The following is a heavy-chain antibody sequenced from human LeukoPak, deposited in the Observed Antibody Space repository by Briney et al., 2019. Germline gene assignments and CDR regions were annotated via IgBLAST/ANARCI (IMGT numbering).Heavy chain of an antibody. Sequence: ASVKVSCKASGYTFTSYDINWVRQATGQGLEWMGWMNPNSGNTGYAQKFQGRVTITADKSTSTAYMELSSLRSEDTAVYYCARELRDGYNYHYFDNWGQGTLVTVSS. CDR3: ARELRDGYNYHYFDN. D-gene: IGHD5-12*01. CDR1: GYTFTSYD. J-gene: IGHJ4*02. V-gene: IGHV1-8*01. CDR2: MNPNSGNT.